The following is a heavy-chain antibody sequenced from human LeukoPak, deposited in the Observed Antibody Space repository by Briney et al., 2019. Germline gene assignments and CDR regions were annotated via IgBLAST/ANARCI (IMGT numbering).Heavy chain of an antibody. V-gene: IGHV3-7*03. CDR2: IKTDGSQI. D-gene: IGHD3-22*01. CDR3: AKDPHSYYDSSGPTGAFDI. Sequence: GGSLRLSCVASGFTFSSYWMTWVRQAPGKGLEWVANIKTDGSQIYYVDSVKGRFTISRDNAKNSLYLQMNSLRAEDTAVYYCAKDPHSYYDSSGPTGAFDIWGQGTMVTVSS. J-gene: IGHJ3*02. CDR1: GFTFSSYW.